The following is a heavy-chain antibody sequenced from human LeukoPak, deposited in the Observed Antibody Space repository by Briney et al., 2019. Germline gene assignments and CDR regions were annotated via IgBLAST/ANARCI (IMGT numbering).Heavy chain of an antibody. CDR3: ARDIWSGYVGGIYRVNWFDP. D-gene: IGHD3-16*02. V-gene: IGHV1-2*02. J-gene: IGHJ5*02. CDR2: INPNSGVT. CDR1: GYTSTGYY. Sequence: GASVKVSCKASGYTSTGYYVHWVRQAPGQGLEWMGWINPNSGVTNYAQNFQGRVTLTRDTSINTAYMELSSLTSDDTAVYYCARDIWSGYVGGIYRVNWFDPWGQGTLVTVSS.